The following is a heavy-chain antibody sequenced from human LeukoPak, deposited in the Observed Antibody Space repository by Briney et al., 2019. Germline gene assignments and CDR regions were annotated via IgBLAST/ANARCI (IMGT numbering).Heavy chain of an antibody. J-gene: IGHJ4*02. CDR2: ITNNGGST. Sequence: GGSLRLSCAASGFSFSSYAMYWVRQAPGKGLEYVSAITNNGGSTYYADSVKGRFTISRDNSKNTLCLQMSSLRAEDTAVYYCVVGAYDTRGYYTDRCFDYWGQGTLVTVSS. V-gene: IGHV3-64D*06. D-gene: IGHD3-22*01. CDR3: VVGAYDTRGYYTDRCFDY. CDR1: GFSFSSYA.